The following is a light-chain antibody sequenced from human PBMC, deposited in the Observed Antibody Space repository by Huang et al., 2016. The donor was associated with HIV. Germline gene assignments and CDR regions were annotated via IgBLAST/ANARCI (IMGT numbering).Light chain of an antibody. CDR1: QSVNGN. J-gene: IGKJ4*01. V-gene: IGKV3-15*01. CDR3: QQYDNWPLS. Sequence: ETVLTQSPVTLSMSPGERVTLSCRASQSVNGNLAWYQHKPGPAPRLLIYGASSRATGIPARFTGSGSGTEFTLTISSLQSEDFAVYCCQQYDNWPLSFAGGTKVEIK. CDR2: GAS.